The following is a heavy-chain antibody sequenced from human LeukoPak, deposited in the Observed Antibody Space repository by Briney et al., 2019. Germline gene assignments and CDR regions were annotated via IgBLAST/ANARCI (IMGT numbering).Heavy chain of an antibody. D-gene: IGHD3-9*01. CDR2: INPSGGST. CDR1: GYTFTSYG. CDR3: ARGGLKLRYFDWLLTDY. V-gene: IGHV1-18*01. J-gene: IGHJ4*02. Sequence: ASVKVSCKASGYTFTSYGISWVRQAPGQGLEWMGIINPSGGSTTYAQNFQGRVTMTTDTSTSTAYMELRSLRSDDTAVYYCARGGLKLRYFDWLLTDYWGQGTLVTVSS.